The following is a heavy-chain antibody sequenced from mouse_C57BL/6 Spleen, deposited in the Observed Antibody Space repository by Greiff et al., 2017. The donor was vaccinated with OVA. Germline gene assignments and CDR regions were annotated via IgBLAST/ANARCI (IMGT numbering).Heavy chain of an antibody. Sequence: EVKVEESGGGLVKPGGSLKLSCAASGFTFSDYGMHWVRQAPEKGLEWVAYISSGSSTIYYADTVKGRFTISRDNAKNTLFLQMTSLRSEDTAMYYCARNGYYLFDYWGQGTTLTVSS. J-gene: IGHJ2*01. CDR1: GFTFSDYG. V-gene: IGHV5-17*01. CDR3: ARNGYYLFDY. D-gene: IGHD2-3*01. CDR2: ISSGSSTI.